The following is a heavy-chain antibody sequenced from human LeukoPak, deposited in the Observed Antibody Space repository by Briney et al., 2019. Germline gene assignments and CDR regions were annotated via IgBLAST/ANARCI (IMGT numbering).Heavy chain of an antibody. V-gene: IGHV1-18*01. CDR1: GYTFTNYG. CDR3: ARGKVGATLVDY. J-gene: IGHJ4*02. CDR2: ISAYNGNT. Sequence: ASVKVSCKASGYTFTNYGITWVRQAPGQGLEWMGWISAYNGNTNYAQKLQGRVTMTTDTSTSTAYMELRSLRSDDTAVYYCARGKVGATLVDYWGQGTLVTVSS. D-gene: IGHD1-26*01.